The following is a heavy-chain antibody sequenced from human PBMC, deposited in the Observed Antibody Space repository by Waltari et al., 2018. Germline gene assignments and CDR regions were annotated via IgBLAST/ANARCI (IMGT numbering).Heavy chain of an antibody. CDR2: INYSGTT. CDR1: GGSFNDYY. V-gene: IGHV4-34*02. Sequence: QVQLQQWGAGLLKPSETLSLTCAVYGGSFNDYYWSWIRQPPGKGLEWIGEINYSGTTNYNPSLKSRVTISVDTSKKLFSLRLTSVTAADTAVYYCARGSSYYDFWSSSSYYYYMDVWDKGTTVTVSS. D-gene: IGHD3-3*01. CDR3: ARGSSYYDFWSSSSYYYYMDV. J-gene: IGHJ6*03.